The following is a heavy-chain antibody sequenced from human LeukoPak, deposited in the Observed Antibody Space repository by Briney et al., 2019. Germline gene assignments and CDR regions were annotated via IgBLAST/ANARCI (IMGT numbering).Heavy chain of an antibody. J-gene: IGHJ4*02. V-gene: IGHV3-48*03. Sequence: GGSLRLSCAASGFTFSSYEMNWVRQAPGKGLEWVSYISSSGGTIYYADSVKGRFTISRDNAKNSLYLQMNSLRAEDTAVYYCASAPPVATTDPFDYWGQGTLVTVSS. D-gene: IGHD5-24*01. CDR3: ASAPPVATTDPFDY. CDR2: ISSSGGTI. CDR1: GFTFSSYE.